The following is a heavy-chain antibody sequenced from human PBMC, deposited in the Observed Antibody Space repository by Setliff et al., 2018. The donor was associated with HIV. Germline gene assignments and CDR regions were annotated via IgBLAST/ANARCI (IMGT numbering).Heavy chain of an antibody. CDR2: VYFSGST. CDR3: ARGFGSLDP. D-gene: IGHD1-26*01. J-gene: IGHJ5*02. V-gene: IGHV4-61*10. Sequence: PETLSLTCPVSGASITSGIYYWAWIRQPAVKGLEFIGRVYFSGSTNYNPSLKSRVTISLDTSKNRFSLNLRAVTAADTAVYYCARGFGSLDPWGKGTLVTVSS. CDR1: GASITSGIYY.